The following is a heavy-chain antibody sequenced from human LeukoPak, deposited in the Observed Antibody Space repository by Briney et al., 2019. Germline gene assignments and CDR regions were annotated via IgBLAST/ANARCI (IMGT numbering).Heavy chain of an antibody. CDR3: ARVWTEDYGMDV. V-gene: IGHV3-74*01. J-gene: IGHJ6*02. CDR2: INSDGTST. Sequence: GGSLRLSCAVSGITLSNYGMSWVRQAPGKGLVWVSRINSDGTSTSYADSVKGRFTISRDNAKNTLYLQMNSLRAEDTAVYYCARVWTEDYGMDVWGQGTTVTVSS. D-gene: IGHD1-1*01. CDR1: GITLSNYG.